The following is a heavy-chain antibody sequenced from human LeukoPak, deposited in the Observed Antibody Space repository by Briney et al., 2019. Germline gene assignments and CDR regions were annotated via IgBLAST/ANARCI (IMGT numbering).Heavy chain of an antibody. Sequence: SETLSLTCAAYGGSFSGYYWSWIRQPPGKGLEWIGEINHSGSTNYNPSLKSRVTISVDTSKNQFFLKLSSVTAADTAVYYCARGARRQITMTRGYYYYGMDVWGQGTTVTVSS. J-gene: IGHJ6*02. CDR2: INHSGST. D-gene: IGHD3-22*01. V-gene: IGHV4-34*01. CDR1: GGSFSGYY. CDR3: ARGARRQITMTRGYYYYGMDV.